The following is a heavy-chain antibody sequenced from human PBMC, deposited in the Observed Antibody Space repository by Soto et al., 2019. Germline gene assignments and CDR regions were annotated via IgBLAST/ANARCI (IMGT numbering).Heavy chain of an antibody. CDR1: GFTFSSYW. Sequence: EVQLVESGGGLVQPGGSLRLSCAASGFTFSSYWMSWVRQAPGKGLEWVANIKQDGSEKYYVDSVKGRFTISRDNAKTSLYLQMNSLRAEDTAVYYCASSYPEEIWPDSNDYWGQGTLVTVSS. CDR3: ASSYPEEIWPDSNDY. D-gene: IGHD2-2*01. CDR2: IKQDGSEK. V-gene: IGHV3-7*01. J-gene: IGHJ4*02.